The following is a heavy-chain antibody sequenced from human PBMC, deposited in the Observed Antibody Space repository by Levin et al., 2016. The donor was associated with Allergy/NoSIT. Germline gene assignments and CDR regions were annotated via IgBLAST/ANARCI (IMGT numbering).Heavy chain of an antibody. CDR2: IVVGSGNT. CDR1: GFTFTSST. CDR3: ARDPAFCGSSNCYGGSYFDY. Sequence: SVKVSCKASGFTFTSSTVQWVRQARGQRLEWIGWIVVGSGNTDYAQKFQDRFTITRDTSASTAFMELSSLRSEDTAVYYCARDPAFCGSSNCYGGSYFDYWGQGTLVTASS. V-gene: IGHV1-58*01. J-gene: IGHJ4*02. D-gene: IGHD2-2*01.